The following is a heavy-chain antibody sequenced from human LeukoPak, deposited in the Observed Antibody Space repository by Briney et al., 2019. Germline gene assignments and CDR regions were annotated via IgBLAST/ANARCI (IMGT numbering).Heavy chain of an antibody. Sequence: GGSLRLSCEASGFNFSNFNMHWVRQAPGKGLEWVAVIANDGRFTHYADSVKGRFTISRDNSKSTLEMQMNSLRAEDTALYYCVKEANGFDMWGLGTMVTVSS. CDR1: GFNFSNFN. J-gene: IGHJ3*02. CDR3: VKEANGFDM. D-gene: IGHD2-8*01. V-gene: IGHV3-30*02. CDR2: IANDGRFT.